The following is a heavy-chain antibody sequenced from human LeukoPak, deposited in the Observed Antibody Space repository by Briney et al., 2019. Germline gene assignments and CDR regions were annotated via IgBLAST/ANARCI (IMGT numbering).Heavy chain of an antibody. Sequence: SETLSLTCAVHGGSLSGYYWSWIRQPPGKGLEWIGEINHSGSTNYNPSLKSRVTISVDTSKNQFSLKLSSVTAADTAVYYCARTLVYWFDPWGQGTLVTVSS. CDR3: ARTLVYWFDP. CDR2: INHSGST. V-gene: IGHV4-34*01. J-gene: IGHJ5*02. D-gene: IGHD2-15*01. CDR1: GGSLSGYY.